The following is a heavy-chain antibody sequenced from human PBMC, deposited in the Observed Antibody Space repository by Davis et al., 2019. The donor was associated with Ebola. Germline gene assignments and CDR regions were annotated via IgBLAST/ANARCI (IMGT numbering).Heavy chain of an antibody. Sequence: GSLRLSCAASGFTFSSYSMNWIRQSPGKGLEWIGEINHSGSTNYNPSLKSRVTISVDTSKNQFSLKLSSVTAADTAVYYCARARGALWFDPWGQGTLVTVSS. D-gene: IGHD3-10*01. CDR3: ARARGALWFDP. V-gene: IGHV4-34*01. J-gene: IGHJ5*02. CDR1: GFTFSSYS. CDR2: INHSGST.